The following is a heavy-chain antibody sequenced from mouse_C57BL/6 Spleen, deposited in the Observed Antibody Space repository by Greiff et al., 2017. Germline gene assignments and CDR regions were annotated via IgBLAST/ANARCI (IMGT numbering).Heavy chain of an antibody. Sequence: EVQVVESGGGLVQPGGSLKLSCAASGFTFSDYYMYWVRQTPEKRLEWVAYISNGGGSTYYPDTVKGRFTISRDNAKNTLYLQMSRLKSEDTAMYYCASDSNYVWFAYWGQGTLVTVSA. CDR1: GFTFSDYY. J-gene: IGHJ3*01. D-gene: IGHD2-5*01. V-gene: IGHV5-12*01. CDR3: ASDSNYVWFAY. CDR2: ISNGGGST.